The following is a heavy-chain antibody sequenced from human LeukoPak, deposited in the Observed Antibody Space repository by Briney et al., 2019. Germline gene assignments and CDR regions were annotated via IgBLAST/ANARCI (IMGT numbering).Heavy chain of an antibody. V-gene: IGHV3-23*01. D-gene: IGHD2-15*01. Sequence: GGSLRLSCAASGYTFSTYPMTWVRQAPGKGLEWVSTISAGGGSEYYADSVKGRFTISRDNSKSILYLQVNSLRVEDTAIYYCATRGLGSGAHFDYWGQGILVAVSS. CDR3: ATRGLGSGAHFDY. J-gene: IGHJ4*02. CDR1: GYTFSTYP. CDR2: ISAGGGSE.